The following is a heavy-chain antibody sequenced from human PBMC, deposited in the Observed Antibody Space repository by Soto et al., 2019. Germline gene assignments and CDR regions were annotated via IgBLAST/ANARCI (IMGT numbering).Heavy chain of an antibody. Sequence: SETLSLTCAVSGGSISSGGYSWSWIRQPPGMGLEWIGYIYDSGRSYYNPYRRRRVTISLDRSKIQFSLKLSSVAAADTAVYYCARVPACLGAFDIWGQGTLVTVSS. CDR3: ARVPACLGAFDI. D-gene: IGHD2-2*01. CDR1: GGSISSGGYS. J-gene: IGHJ3*02. V-gene: IGHV4-30-2*01. CDR2: IYDSGRS.